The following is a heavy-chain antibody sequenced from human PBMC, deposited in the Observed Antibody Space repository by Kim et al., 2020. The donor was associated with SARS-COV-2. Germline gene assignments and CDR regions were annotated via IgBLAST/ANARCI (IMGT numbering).Heavy chain of an antibody. CDR2: IYYSGST. V-gene: IGHV4-39*07. CDR3: AKVDTAMVRY. Sequence: SETLSLTCTVSGGSISSSSYYWGWIRQPPGKGLEWIGSIYYSGSTYYNPSLKSRVTISVATSKNQFSLKLSSVTAADTAVYYCAKVDTAMVRYWGQGTLVTVSS. CDR1: GGSISSSSYY. J-gene: IGHJ4*02. D-gene: IGHD5-18*01.